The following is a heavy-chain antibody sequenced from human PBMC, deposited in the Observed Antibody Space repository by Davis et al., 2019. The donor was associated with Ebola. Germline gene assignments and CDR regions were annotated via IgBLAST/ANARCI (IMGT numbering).Heavy chain of an antibody. CDR2: FDPEDGET. CDR1: GYTLTELS. CDR3: ATDSIAARPLDY. J-gene: IGHJ4*02. D-gene: IGHD6-6*01. V-gene: IGHV1-24*01. Sequence: ASVKVSCKVSGYTLTELSMHWVRQAPGKGLEWMGGFDPEDGETIYAQKFQGRVTMTEDTSTDTAYMELSSLRSEDTAVYYCATDSIAARPLDYWGQGTLVTVSS.